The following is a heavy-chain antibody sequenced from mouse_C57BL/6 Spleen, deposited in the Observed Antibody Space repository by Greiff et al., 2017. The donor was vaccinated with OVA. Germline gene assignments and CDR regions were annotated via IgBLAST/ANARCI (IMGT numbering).Heavy chain of an antibody. CDR3: ARNQLSTVVGYFDV. CDR2: IWSGGST. V-gene: IGHV2-2*01. Sequence: VKLMESGPGLVQPSQSLSITCTVSGFSLTSYGVHWVRQSPGKGLEWLGVIWSGGSTDYNAAFISRLSISKDNSKSQVFFKMNSLQADDTAIYYCARNQLSTVVGYFDVWGTGTTVTVSS. J-gene: IGHJ1*03. D-gene: IGHD1-1*01. CDR1: GFSLTSYG.